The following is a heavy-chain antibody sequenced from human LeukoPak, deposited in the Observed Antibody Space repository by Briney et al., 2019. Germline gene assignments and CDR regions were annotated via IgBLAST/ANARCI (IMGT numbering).Heavy chain of an antibody. CDR1: GYTFTSYD. CDR3: ARMHRGYRSSTSCYYYYGMDV. V-gene: IGHV1-8*01. CDR2: MNPNSGNT. J-gene: IGHJ6*02. Sequence: GASVKVSCKASGYTFTSYDINWVRQATGQGLEWMGWMNPNSGNTGYAQKFQGRVTMTRNTSISTAYMELSSLRSEDTAVYYCARMHRGYRSSTSCYYYYGMDVWGQGTTVTVSS. D-gene: IGHD2-2*01.